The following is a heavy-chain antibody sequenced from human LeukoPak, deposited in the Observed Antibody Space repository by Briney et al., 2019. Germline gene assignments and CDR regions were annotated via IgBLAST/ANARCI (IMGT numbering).Heavy chain of an antibody. CDR1: GGSFSGYY. Sequence: SETLSLTCAVYGGSFSGYYGSWIRQPPGKGLEWIGEINHSGSTNYNPSLKSRVTISVDTSKNQFSLKLSSVTAADTAVYYCARGLNSGSYSHFDYWGQGTLVTVSS. J-gene: IGHJ4*02. CDR3: ARGLNSGSYSHFDY. CDR2: INHSGST. V-gene: IGHV4-34*01. D-gene: IGHD1-26*01.